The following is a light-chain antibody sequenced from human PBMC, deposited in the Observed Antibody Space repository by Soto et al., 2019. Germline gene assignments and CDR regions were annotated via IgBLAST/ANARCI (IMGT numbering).Light chain of an antibody. Sequence: HSALTQPPPASGSPGPSVTISCTGTSSDVGGYNYVSWYQQHPGKAPKLMIYEVSKRPSGVPDRFSGSKSGNTASLTVSGLQAEDEADYYCSSYAGSNNYVFGTGTKVTVL. V-gene: IGLV2-8*01. CDR3: SSYAGSNNYV. CDR2: EVS. J-gene: IGLJ1*01. CDR1: SSDVGGYNY.